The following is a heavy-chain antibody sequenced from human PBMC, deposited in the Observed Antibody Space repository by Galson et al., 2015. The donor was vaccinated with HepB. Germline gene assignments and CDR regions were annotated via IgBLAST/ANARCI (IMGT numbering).Heavy chain of an antibody. J-gene: IGHJ4*02. CDR1: GSTFSSYG. Sequence: SLRLSCAASGSTFSSYGMHWVRQAPGKGLEWVAFIRYDGSNQYYADSVKGRFIISRDNSKNMLYLQMNSLRAEDTAVYYCAKGYDGKTTPGYWGQGTLVTVSS. V-gene: IGHV3-30*02. D-gene: IGHD4-17*01. CDR2: IRYDGSNQ. CDR3: AKGYDGKTTPGY.